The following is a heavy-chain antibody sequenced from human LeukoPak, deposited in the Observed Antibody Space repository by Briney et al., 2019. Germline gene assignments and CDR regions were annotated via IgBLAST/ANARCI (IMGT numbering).Heavy chain of an antibody. CDR2: IIPIFGTA. CDR3: ASFCSSTSCYARSYYYGMDV. Sequence: SVKVSCKASGYTFTSYYMHWVRQAPGQGLEWMGGIIPIFGTANYAQKFQGRVTITADESTSTAYVELSSLRSEDTAVYYCASFCSSTSCYARSYYYGMDVWGQGTTVTVSS. CDR1: GYTFTSYY. V-gene: IGHV1-69*13. J-gene: IGHJ6*02. D-gene: IGHD2-2*01.